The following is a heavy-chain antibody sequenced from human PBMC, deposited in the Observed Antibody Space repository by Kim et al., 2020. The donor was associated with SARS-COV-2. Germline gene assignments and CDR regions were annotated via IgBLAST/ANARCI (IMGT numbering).Heavy chain of an antibody. D-gene: IGHD6-19*01. Sequence: ASVKVSCRASGYTFRTYGINWVRQAPGQGLEWMGWISAYNGHTNYAPNLQDRVTMTTDTSTSTAYMEMRSLRSDDTAIYYCARIQPADASGWFYYFDYWGQGTLVTVSS. CDR2: ISAYNGHT. J-gene: IGHJ4*02. V-gene: IGHV1-18*01. CDR1: GYTFRTYG. CDR3: ARIQPADASGWFYYFDY.